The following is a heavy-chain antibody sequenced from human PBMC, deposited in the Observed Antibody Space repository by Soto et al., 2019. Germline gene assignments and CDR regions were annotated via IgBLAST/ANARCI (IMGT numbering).Heavy chain of an antibody. CDR1: GYSISSGYY. CDR3: ARDLSLYGDYYYYGMDV. V-gene: IGHV4-38-2*02. D-gene: IGHD4-17*01. J-gene: IGHJ6*02. CDR2: IYHSGST. Sequence: SETLSLTCAVSGYSISSGYYWGWIRQPPGKGLEWIGSIYHSGSTYYNPSLKSRVTISVDTSKNQFSLKLSSVPAADTAVYYCARDLSLYGDYYYYGMDVWGQGTTVTVSS.